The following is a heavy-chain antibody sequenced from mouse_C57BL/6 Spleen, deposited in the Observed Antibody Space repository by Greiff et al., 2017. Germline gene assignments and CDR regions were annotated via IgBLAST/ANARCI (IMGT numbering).Heavy chain of an antibody. Sequence: EVKVEESGGGLVKPGGSLKLSCAASGFTFSDYGMHWVRQAPEQGLEWVAYISSGSSTIYYADTVKGRFTISRDNAKNTLFLQMTSLRSEDTAMEYCARGGSIYWYFDVWGTGTTVTVSS. CDR2: ISSGSSTI. CDR1: GFTFSDYG. CDR3: ARGGSIYWYFDV. J-gene: IGHJ1*03. D-gene: IGHD1-1*01. V-gene: IGHV5-17*01.